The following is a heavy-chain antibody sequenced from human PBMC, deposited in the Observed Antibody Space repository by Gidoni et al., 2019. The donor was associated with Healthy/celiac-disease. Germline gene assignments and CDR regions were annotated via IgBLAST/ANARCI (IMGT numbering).Heavy chain of an antibody. D-gene: IGHD3-22*01. CDR3: ARDGGNYYDSSGAFDY. CDR1: GGTFSSYA. CDR2: IIPIFGTA. Sequence: KKPGSSVKVSCKASGGTFSSYAISWVRQAPGQGLEWMGGIIPIFGTANYAQKFQDRVTITADESTSTAYMELSSLRSEETAVYYCARDGGNYYDSSGAFDYWGQGTLVTVSS. J-gene: IGHJ4*02. V-gene: IGHV1-69*01.